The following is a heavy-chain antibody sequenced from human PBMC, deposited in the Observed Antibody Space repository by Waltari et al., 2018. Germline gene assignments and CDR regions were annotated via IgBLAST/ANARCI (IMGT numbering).Heavy chain of an antibody. V-gene: IGHV3-74*01. CDR1: RFGFSTYW. J-gene: IGHJ4*02. CDR3: VREKDLGGTCVFDF. CDR2: TNKDGSGT. Sequence: EVQLVESGGGLVQTGGSLRLSCAASRFGFSTYWMDCVRQVPGKGLVWVARTNKDGSGTAYADFVEGRLTISRDNAKSTLHLQMTSLTAEDTAVYYCVREKDLGGTCVFDFWGRGTLVTVSS. D-gene: IGHD1-26*01.